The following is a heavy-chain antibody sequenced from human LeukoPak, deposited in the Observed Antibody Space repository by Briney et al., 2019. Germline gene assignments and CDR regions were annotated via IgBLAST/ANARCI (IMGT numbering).Heavy chain of an antibody. CDR2: ISGSGGST. J-gene: IGHJ5*02. D-gene: IGHD3-10*01. V-gene: IGHV3-23*01. Sequence: GGSLRLSCAASGFTFSSYGMSWVRQAPGKGLEWVSAISGSGGSTYYADSVKGRFTISRDNAKNSLYLQMNSLRAEDTAVYYCARDVTMVRGVPSWFDPWGQGTLVTVSS. CDR1: GFTFSSYG. CDR3: ARDVTMVRGVPSWFDP.